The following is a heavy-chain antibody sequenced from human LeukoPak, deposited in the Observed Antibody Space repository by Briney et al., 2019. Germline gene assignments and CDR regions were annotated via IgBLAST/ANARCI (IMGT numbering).Heavy chain of an antibody. CDR3: TRVSIHGDSDY. CDR1: GGSISSSSHY. J-gene: IGHJ4*02. CDR2: MYYRGST. V-gene: IGHV4-39*07. Sequence: SEALSLTCTVSGGSISSSSHYWGWIRQPPGKGLEWIGSMYYRGSTYHNPSLKSRVTISVDTSKNQFSLNLRSVTSADTAVYFCTRVSIHGDSDYWGQGTLVTVSS.